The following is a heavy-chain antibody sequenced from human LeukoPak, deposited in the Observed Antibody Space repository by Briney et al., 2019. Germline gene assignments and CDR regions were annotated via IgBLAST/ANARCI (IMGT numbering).Heavy chain of an antibody. CDR2: VNAGNGNT. CDR3: ARGTANYDSSGYYAY. CDR1: GYTFTSYA. V-gene: IGHV1-3*01. Sequence: ASVKVSCKASGYTFTSYAMHWVRQAPGQRLEWMGWVNAGNGNTKYSQKFQGRVTITRDTSASTAYMELSSLRSADTAVYSCARGTANYDSSGYYAYWGQGTLVTVSS. D-gene: IGHD3-22*01. J-gene: IGHJ4*02.